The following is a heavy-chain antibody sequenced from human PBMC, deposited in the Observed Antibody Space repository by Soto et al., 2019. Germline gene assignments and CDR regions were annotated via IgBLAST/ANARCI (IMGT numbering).Heavy chain of an antibody. D-gene: IGHD1-26*01. J-gene: IGHJ5*02. CDR2: INPHGGST. CDR3: ARSSGGNVGISIEGPNSFAP. Sequence: ASVKVSCKAPRDTFTSYYINWVRQAPGQGLEWMGVINPHGGSTAYAQKFKGRVTLTRDTSASTVYMEVSSLTSEDTAMYYCARSSGGNVGISIEGPNSFAPCGQGTLVTLSS. CDR1: RDTFTSYY. V-gene: IGHV1-46*01.